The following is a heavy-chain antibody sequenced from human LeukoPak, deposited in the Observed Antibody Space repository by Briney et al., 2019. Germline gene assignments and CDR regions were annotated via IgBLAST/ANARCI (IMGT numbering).Heavy chain of an antibody. CDR2: INPSGGST. D-gene: IGHD2-15*01. J-gene: IGHJ4*02. CDR3: AREGDCSGGSCYFDY. CDR1: GYTFTSYY. Sequence: ASVKVSCKASGYTFTSYYMHWVRQAPGQGLEWMGIINPSGGSTSYAQKLQGRVTMTRDMSTSTVYMELSSLRSEDTAVYYCAREGDCSGGSCYFDYWGQGTLVTVSS. V-gene: IGHV1-46*01.